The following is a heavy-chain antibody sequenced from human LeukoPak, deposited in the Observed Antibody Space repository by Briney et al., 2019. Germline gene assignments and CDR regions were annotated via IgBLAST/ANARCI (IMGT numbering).Heavy chain of an antibody. CDR1: GFTFSSYE. CDR2: ISSSGSTI. D-gene: IGHD3-22*01. V-gene: IGHV3-48*03. J-gene: IGHJ4*02. Sequence: GGSLRLSCAASGFTFSSYEMNWVRQAPGKGLEWVSYISSSGSTIYYADSVKGRFTISRDNAKNSLFLQMNSLRAEDTAVYYCARDDYDSSTPYYFDYWGQGTLVTVSS. CDR3: ARDDYDSSTPYYFDY.